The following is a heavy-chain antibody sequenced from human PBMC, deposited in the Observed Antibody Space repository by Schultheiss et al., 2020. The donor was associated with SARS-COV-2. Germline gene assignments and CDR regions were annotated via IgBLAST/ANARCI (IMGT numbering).Heavy chain of an antibody. D-gene: IGHD3-3*01. CDR3: TTQEITIFGVVTTMFDY. Sequence: GGSLRLSCAASGFTVSSNYMSWVRQAPGKGLEWVSVIYSGGSTYYADSVKGRFTISRDNSKNTLYLQMNSLRAEDTAVYYCTTQEITIFGVVTTMFDYWSQGTLVTVSS. CDR1: GFTVSSNY. J-gene: IGHJ4*02. CDR2: IYSGGST. V-gene: IGHV3-66*04.